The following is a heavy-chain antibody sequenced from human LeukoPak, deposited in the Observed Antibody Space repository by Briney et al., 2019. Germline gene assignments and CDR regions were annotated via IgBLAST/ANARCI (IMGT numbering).Heavy chain of an antibody. CDR2: ISYSGST. Sequence: SETLSLTCTVSGGSISSSSYYWGWVRQPPGKGLEWIGSISYSGSTYYNPSLKSLVTISVDTSKNQFSLKLSSVTAADTAVYYCARGGYATRQGFDYWGQGTLVTVSP. V-gene: IGHV4-39*07. CDR3: ARGGYATRQGFDY. CDR1: GGSISSSSYY. J-gene: IGHJ4*02. D-gene: IGHD5-12*01.